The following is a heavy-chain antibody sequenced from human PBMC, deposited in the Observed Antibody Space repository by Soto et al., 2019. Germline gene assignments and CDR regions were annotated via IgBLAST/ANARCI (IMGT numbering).Heavy chain of an antibody. V-gene: IGHV4-31*03. CDR2: IYYTGNS. Sequence: QVQLQESGPGLVKPSQTLSLTCTVSGASISSGAYYWSWIRPQPGKGLVWVGYIYYTGNSYYNPSLKSRISMSIDTSNNQFSLRLSSVTAADTAVYYCAAGSGTHYSVATGFDFWGLGTLVTVSP. J-gene: IGHJ4*02. CDR3: AAGSGTHYSVATGFDF. D-gene: IGHD3-10*01. CDR1: GASISSGAYY.